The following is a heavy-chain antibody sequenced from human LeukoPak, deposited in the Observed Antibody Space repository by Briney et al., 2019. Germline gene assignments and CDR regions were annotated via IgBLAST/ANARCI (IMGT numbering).Heavy chain of an antibody. CDR2: INAGNGNT. V-gene: IGHV1-3*01. CDR3: ASAGGSSSESRADAFDI. D-gene: IGHD6-6*01. Sequence: ASVKVSCKASGYTFTSYAMHWVRQAPGQRLEWMGWINAGNGNTKYSQKFQGRVTITRDTSASTAYMELSSLRSEDTAVYYCASAGGSSSESRADAFDIWGQGTMVTVSS. J-gene: IGHJ3*02. CDR1: GYTFTSYA.